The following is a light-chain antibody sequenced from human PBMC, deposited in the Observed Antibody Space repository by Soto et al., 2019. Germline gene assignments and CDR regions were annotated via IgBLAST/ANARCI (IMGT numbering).Light chain of an antibody. V-gene: IGKV1-39*01. J-gene: IGKJ1*01. CDR1: QTISTC. Sequence: DIPMTQFPSSLSASVGDRVTITCRASQTISTCLNWYQQKAGTAPKLLIYGASDLESGIPSRFSGSGSGTYFTLTISSLQPEDFAIYYCQQCITTPRTFGQGTRVEI. CDR3: QQCITTPRT. CDR2: GAS.